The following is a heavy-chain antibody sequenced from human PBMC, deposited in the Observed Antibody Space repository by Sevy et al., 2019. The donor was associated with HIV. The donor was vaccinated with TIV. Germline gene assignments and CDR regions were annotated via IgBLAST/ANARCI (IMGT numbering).Heavy chain of an antibody. Sequence: SETLSLTCAVYGGSFSGDYWSWIRQPPGKGLEWIGEINHSGSTNYYPSLKSRVTISVDTSTNQFSLKLSSVTAADTAVYYCARASIAAPCAPFDYWGQGTLVTVSS. D-gene: IGHD6-13*01. CDR3: ARASIAAPCAPFDY. J-gene: IGHJ4*02. CDR2: INHSGST. CDR1: GGSFSGDY. V-gene: IGHV4-34*01.